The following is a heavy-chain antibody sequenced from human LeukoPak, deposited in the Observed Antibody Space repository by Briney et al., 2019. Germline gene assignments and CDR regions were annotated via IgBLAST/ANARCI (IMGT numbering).Heavy chain of an antibody. CDR2: INPNSGGT. J-gene: IGHJ5*02. D-gene: IGHD2-21*01. Sequence: ASVKVSCKASGYTFTGYYMHWVRQAPGQGLEWMGWINPNSGGTNYAQKFQGRVTMTRDTSISTAYMELSRLRSDGTAVYYCARDQVGGDNWFDPWGQGTLVTVSS. V-gene: IGHV1-2*02. CDR1: GYTFTGYY. CDR3: ARDQVGGDNWFDP.